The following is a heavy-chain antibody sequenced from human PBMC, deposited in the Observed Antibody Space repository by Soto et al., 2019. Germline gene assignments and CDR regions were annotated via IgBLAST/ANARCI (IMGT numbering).Heavy chain of an antibody. Sequence: ASLKVSCKASGYTFTGYYMHWVRQAPGQGLEWMGWINPNSGGTDYAQKFQGWVTMTRDTSISTAYMELSRLRSDDTAVYYCARDSPVFTTRPELNFDYWGQGTLVTVSS. J-gene: IGHJ4*02. D-gene: IGHD1-26*01. CDR3: ARDSPVFTTRPELNFDY. V-gene: IGHV1-2*04. CDR1: GYTFTGYY. CDR2: INPNSGGT.